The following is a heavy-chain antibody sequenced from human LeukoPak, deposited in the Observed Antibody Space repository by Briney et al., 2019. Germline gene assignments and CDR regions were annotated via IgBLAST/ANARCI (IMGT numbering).Heavy chain of an antibody. V-gene: IGHV5-51*01. CDR2: IYPGDSDT. D-gene: IGHD6-13*01. Sequence: GESLKISCKGSGYSFNTYWIGWVRQMPGKGLEWMGIIYPGDSDTRYSPSFQGQVTISADKSISTAYLQWSSLKASDTAMYYCARRDSSSWYQGGDWFDPWGQGTLVTVSS. J-gene: IGHJ5*02. CDR1: GYSFNTYW. CDR3: ARRDSSSWYQGGDWFDP.